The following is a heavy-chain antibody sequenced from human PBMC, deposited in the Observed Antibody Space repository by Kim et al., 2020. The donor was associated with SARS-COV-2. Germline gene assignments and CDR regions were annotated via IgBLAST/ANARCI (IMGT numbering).Heavy chain of an antibody. CDR2: INAGNGNT. V-gene: IGHV1-3*01. CDR1: GYTFTSYA. J-gene: IGHJ6*02. CDR3: ARDRVLLWFGELLAGGMDV. Sequence: ASVKVSCKASGYTFTSYAMHWVRQAPGQRLEWMGWINAGNGNTKYSQKFQGRVTITRDTSASTAYMELSSLRSEDTAVYYCARDRVLLWFGELLAGGMDVWGQGTTVTVSS. D-gene: IGHD3-10*01.